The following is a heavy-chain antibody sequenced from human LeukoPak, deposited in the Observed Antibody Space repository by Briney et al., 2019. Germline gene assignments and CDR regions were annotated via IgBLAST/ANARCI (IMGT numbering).Heavy chain of an antibody. Sequence: PGGSLRLSCAVSGFSFTNLWMSWVRQAPGRGLEWAANIHPEGNEEYHVESVKGRFTISRDNTKNLLFLQMNGLRVEDTAVYYCARGDAFSGDHWGQGTLVTVSS. J-gene: IGHJ4*02. CDR1: GFSFTNLW. CDR2: IHPEGNEE. CDR3: ARGDAFSGDH. V-gene: IGHV3-7*04.